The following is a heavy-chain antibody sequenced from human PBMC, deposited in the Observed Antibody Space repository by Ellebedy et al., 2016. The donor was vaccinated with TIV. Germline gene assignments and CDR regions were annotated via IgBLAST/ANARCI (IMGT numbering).Heavy chain of an antibody. CDR1: GGSFSGYY. Sequence: MPSETLSLTCAVYGGSFSGYYWSWIRQPPGKGLEWIGEINHSGSTNYNPSLKSRVTITVDTSKNQFSLKLSSVTAADTAVYYCARGVLYDFWSGYYPLFDYWGQGTLVTVSS. V-gene: IGHV4-34*01. D-gene: IGHD3-3*01. CDR2: INHSGST. CDR3: ARGVLYDFWSGYYPLFDY. J-gene: IGHJ4*02.